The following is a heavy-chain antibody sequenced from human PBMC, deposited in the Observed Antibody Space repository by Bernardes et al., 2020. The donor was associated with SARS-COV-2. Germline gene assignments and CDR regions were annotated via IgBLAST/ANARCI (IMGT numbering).Heavy chain of an antibody. CDR1: GDSISSYY. CDR2: FPYSGNT. D-gene: IGHD2-15*01. CDR3: AKWGYCSGGRCQDH. J-gene: IGHJ4*02. Sequence: SETLSLTCTVSGDSISSYYWSWIRQPPGKGLEWIGYFPYSGNTNYNPSLKSRVTISMDTSKNQLSLKLTSVTAADTAVYYCAKWGYCSGGRCQDHWGQGTLVTVSA. V-gene: IGHV4-59*01.